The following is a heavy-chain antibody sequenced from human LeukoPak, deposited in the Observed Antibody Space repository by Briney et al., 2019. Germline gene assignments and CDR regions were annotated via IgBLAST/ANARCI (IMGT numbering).Heavy chain of an antibody. Sequence: VASVKVSCKASGYTFTGYYMHWVRQAPGQGLEWMGWINPNSGSTSYAQKFQGRVTMTRDTSTSTVYMELSSLRSEDTAVYYCARDFFYGDNPALIFYWFDPWGQGTLVTVSS. V-gene: IGHV1-46*01. D-gene: IGHD4-17*01. CDR1: GYTFTGYY. CDR2: INPNSGST. CDR3: ARDFFYGDNPALIFYWFDP. J-gene: IGHJ5*02.